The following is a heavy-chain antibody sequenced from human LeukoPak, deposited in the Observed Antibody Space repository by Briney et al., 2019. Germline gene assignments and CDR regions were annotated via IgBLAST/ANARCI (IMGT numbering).Heavy chain of an antibody. CDR2: IKEDGTET. CDR3: AKEGRSLQTY. CDR1: GFMFSSNW. V-gene: IGHV3-7*03. J-gene: IGHJ4*02. D-gene: IGHD5-24*01. Sequence: GGSLRLSCAASGFMFSSNWMSWVRLAPGKGLEWVANIKEDGTETYHVDSVKGRFTISRDNAKNSLYLQMNSLRVEDTAVYYCAKEGRSLQTYWGQGTLVTVSS.